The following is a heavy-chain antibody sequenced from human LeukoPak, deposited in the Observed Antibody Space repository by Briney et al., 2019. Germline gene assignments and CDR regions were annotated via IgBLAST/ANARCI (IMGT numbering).Heavy chain of an antibody. Sequence: ASVKVSCKASGYTFTNNYMHWVRQAPGQGLEWMGIINPGGGATSYAQKFQGGVTMTRDTSTSTVFMELSSLRSEDTAVYYCARGSFDGGNWALDYWGQGTLVTVSS. CDR1: GYTFTNNY. V-gene: IGHV1-46*01. CDR3: ARGSFDGGNWALDY. CDR2: INPGGGAT. J-gene: IGHJ4*02. D-gene: IGHD4-23*01.